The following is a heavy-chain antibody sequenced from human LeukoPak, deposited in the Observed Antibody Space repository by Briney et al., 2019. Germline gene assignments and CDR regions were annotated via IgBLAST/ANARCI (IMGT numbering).Heavy chain of an antibody. CDR1: GYTFTNYW. CDR3: ARVYYDTSGQFYNWFDP. Sequence: GESLKISCKASGYTFTNYWIAWVRQMSGKGLEWMGIIYPGDSDTRYSPSFQGQVTISADKSISTAYLQWSSLKVSDTAMCYCARVYYDTSGQFYNWFDPWGQGTLVTVSS. J-gene: IGHJ5*02. D-gene: IGHD3-22*01. V-gene: IGHV5-51*01. CDR2: IYPGDSDT.